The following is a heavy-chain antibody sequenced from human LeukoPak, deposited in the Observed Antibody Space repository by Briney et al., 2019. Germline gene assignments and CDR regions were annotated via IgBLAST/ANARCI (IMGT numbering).Heavy chain of an antibody. CDR2: IKPDGSEE. CDR1: GFTFSIYW. D-gene: IGHD3-10*01. V-gene: IGHV3-7*01. CDR3: AKSYYGG. J-gene: IGHJ4*02. Sequence: PGGSLRLSCAASGFTFSIYWMSWVRQAPGKGLEWVANIKPDGSEEYYVDSVKGRFTISRDNVKNSLYLQMNSLRAEDTAVYYCAKSYYGGWGQGTLVTVSP.